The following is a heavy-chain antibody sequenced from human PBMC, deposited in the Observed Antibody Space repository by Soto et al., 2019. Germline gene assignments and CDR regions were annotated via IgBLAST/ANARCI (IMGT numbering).Heavy chain of an antibody. Sequence: PGGSLRLSCATSGFSFGSYGMHWVRQAPGKGLEWVAVISYDGANKHFIDSVKGRFSISRDNSTNTVFLEMNRLRTEDTAIYHCARDARSIHYYFDFWGRGNPVTVSS. CDR1: GFSFGSYG. J-gene: IGHJ4*01. CDR2: ISYDGANK. D-gene: IGHD3-10*01. CDR3: ARDARSIHYYFDF. V-gene: IGHV3-30*03.